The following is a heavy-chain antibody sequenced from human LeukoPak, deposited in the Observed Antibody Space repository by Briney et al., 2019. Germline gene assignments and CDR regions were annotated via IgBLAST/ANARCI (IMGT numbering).Heavy chain of an antibody. V-gene: IGHV1-69*01. CDR3: AREADCGGDCYSD. D-gene: IGHD2-21*02. Sequence: SVKVSCKASGGTFSSYAISWVRQAPGQGLEWMGGIIPIFGTANYAQKFQGRVTITADESTSTAYMELSSLRSEDTAVYYCAREADCGGDCYSDWGQGTLVTVSS. J-gene: IGHJ4*02. CDR2: IIPIFGTA. CDR1: GGTFSSYA.